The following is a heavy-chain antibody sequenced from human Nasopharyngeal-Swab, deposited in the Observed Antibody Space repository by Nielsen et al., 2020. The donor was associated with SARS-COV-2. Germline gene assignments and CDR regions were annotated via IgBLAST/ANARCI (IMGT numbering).Heavy chain of an antibody. D-gene: IGHD3-9*01. V-gene: IGHV1-46*01. Sequence: WVRQAPGLGIEWMGIINPSGGTVAYAQKFRGRVKMTRDTSTSTVYMELSSLTSEDTAVYFCARDGRYVTAPRKDYYYYYYMDVWGKGTTVTVSS. J-gene: IGHJ6*03. CDR2: INPSGGTV. CDR3: ARDGRYVTAPRKDYYYYYYMDV.